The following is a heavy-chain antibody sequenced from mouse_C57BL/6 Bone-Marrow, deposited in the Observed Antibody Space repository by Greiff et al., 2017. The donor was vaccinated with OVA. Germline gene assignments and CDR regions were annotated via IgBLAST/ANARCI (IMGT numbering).Heavy chain of an antibody. CDR2: INYDGSST. J-gene: IGHJ1*03. D-gene: IGHD1-1*01. Sequence: DVKLVESEGGLVQPGSSMKLSCTASGFTFSDYYMAWVRQVPEKGLEWVANINYDGSSTYYLDSLKSRFIISRDNAKNILYLQMSSLKSEDTATYYCAREDYYGSSSWYFDVWGTGTTVTVSS. V-gene: IGHV5-16*01. CDR1: GFTFSDYY. CDR3: AREDYYGSSSWYFDV.